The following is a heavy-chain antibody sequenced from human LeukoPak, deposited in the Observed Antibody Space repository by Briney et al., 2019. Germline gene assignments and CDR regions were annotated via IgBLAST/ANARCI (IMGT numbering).Heavy chain of an antibody. D-gene: IGHD4-17*01. Sequence: SVKVSCKASGGTLSSHAMSWVRQAPGQGLEWMGGIIPIFGTANYAQKFQGRVTITADESTSTAYMELSSLRSEDTAVYYCARESDYGVGTFDYWGQGTLVTVSS. CDR1: GGTLSSHA. CDR3: ARESDYGVGTFDY. J-gene: IGHJ4*02. CDR2: IIPIFGTA. V-gene: IGHV1-69*13.